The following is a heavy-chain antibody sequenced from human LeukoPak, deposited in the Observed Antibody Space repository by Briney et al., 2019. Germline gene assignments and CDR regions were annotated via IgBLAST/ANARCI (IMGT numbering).Heavy chain of an antibody. CDR1: GVSISSGGYS. CDR3: ARGTYYYGSGSIL. J-gene: IGHJ4*02. Sequence: PSETLSLTCAVSGVSISSGGYSWSWIRQPPGKGLKWIGYIYYSESTYYNPSLKSRITISVDTSKNQYSLKLSSVTAADTAVYYCARGTYYYGSGSILWGQGTLVTVSS. CDR2: IYYSEST. V-gene: IGHV4-30-4*07. D-gene: IGHD3-10*01.